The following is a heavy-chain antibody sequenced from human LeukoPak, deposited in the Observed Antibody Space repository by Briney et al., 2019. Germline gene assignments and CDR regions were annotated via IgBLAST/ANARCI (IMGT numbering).Heavy chain of an antibody. CDR3: ARQEYCSGASCYTWFDP. D-gene: IGHD2-15*01. CDR2: IYPADSDI. Sequence: GESLKISCKGSGYSFTSYWIGWVRQMPGKGLEWMGIIYPADSDIRYSPSFQGQVTISADKSISAAYLQWNSLKASDTAMYYCARQEYCSGASCYTWFDPWGQGTLVTVSS. J-gene: IGHJ5*02. CDR1: GYSFTSYW. V-gene: IGHV5-51*01.